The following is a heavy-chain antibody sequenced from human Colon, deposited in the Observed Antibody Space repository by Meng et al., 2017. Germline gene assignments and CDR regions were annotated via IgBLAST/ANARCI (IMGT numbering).Heavy chain of an antibody. V-gene: IGHV3-7*01. CDR2: VNPDGSVK. Sequence: HLVGAGGGLVQPGGSLSLSCAASGCTFSASGMNWVRQAPGKGLEFVANVNPDGSVKNYLSSVRGRFTISRDNAQNSLYLQMNSLRVEDTAVYFCVRDPNYFNDWGQGTLVTVSS. CDR1: GCTFSASG. J-gene: IGHJ4*02. CDR3: VRDPNYFND.